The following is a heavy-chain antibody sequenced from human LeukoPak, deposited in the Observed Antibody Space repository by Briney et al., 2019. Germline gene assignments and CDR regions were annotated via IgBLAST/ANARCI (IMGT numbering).Heavy chain of an antibody. CDR2: IYSGGST. V-gene: IGHV3-66*01. J-gene: IGHJ3*02. CDR1: GFTVSSNY. Sequence: GGSLRLSCAASGFTVSSNYMSWVRQAPGKGLEWVSVIYSGGSTYHADSAKGRFTISRDNSKDTLYLQMNSLRAEDTAVYYCAASRGPIVVVTAISRVDAFDIWGQGTMVTVSS. CDR3: AASRGPIVVVTAISRVDAFDI. D-gene: IGHD2-21*02.